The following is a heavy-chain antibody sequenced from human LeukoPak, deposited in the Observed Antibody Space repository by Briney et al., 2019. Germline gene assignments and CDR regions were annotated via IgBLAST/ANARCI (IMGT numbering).Heavy chain of an antibody. J-gene: IGHJ4*02. CDR2: IIPILGTA. CDR3: ARDAPGRDYFDY. Sequence: SVKVSCKASGGTFSVYAISWVRQAPGQGLEWMGGIIPILGTANYAQKFQGRVTITADESTSTAYMELSSLRSEDTAVYYCARDAPGRDYFDYWGQGTLVTVSS. V-gene: IGHV1-69*13. CDR1: GGTFSVYA. D-gene: IGHD3-10*01.